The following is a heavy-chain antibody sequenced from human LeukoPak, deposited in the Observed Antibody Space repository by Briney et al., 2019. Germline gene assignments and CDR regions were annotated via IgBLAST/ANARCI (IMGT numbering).Heavy chain of an antibody. J-gene: IGHJ4*02. D-gene: IGHD4-17*01. Sequence: PGGSLRLSCAASGFTFSSYAMSWVRQAPGKGLEWVSYISSSSSTIYYTDSVKGRFTISRDNAKNSLYLQMNSLRAEDTAVYYCARLGDDYGDYGGFYWGQGTLVTVSS. CDR3: ARLGDDYGDYGGFY. CDR1: GFTFSSYA. CDR2: ISSSSSTI. V-gene: IGHV3-48*04.